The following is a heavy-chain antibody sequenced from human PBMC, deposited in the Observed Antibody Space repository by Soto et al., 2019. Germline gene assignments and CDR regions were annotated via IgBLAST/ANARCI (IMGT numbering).Heavy chain of an antibody. CDR2: ITNDGKSA. J-gene: IGHJ6*04. V-gene: IGHV3-74*01. D-gene: IGHD3-3*01. CDR1: GFTFSSYW. Sequence: VQLVESGGGLVQPGGSLRLSCAASGFTFSSYWMQWVRQTPGKGLVWVGRITNDGKSAYYADSVKGRFTISRDNAKNTLYLQMNGLRDDDTSVFYCARVIWGGPDVWGKGTRVIVTS. CDR3: ARVIWGGPDV.